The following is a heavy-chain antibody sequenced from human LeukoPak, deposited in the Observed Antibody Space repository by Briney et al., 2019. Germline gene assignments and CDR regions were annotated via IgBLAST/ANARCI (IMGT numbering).Heavy chain of an antibody. V-gene: IGHV4-38-2*02. CDR2: IYHSGST. CDR3: ARETANGYDAFDI. CDR1: GYSISSGYY. Sequence: SETLSLTCAVSGYSISSGYYWGWIRQPPGKGLEWIGSIYHSGSTYYNPSLKSRVTMSVDTSKNQSSLKLSSVTAADTAVYYCARETANGYDAFDIWGQGTMVTVSS. D-gene: IGHD6-25*01. J-gene: IGHJ3*02.